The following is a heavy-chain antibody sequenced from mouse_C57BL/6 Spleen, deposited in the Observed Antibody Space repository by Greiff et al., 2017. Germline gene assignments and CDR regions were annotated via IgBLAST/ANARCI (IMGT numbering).Heavy chain of an antibody. Sequence: DVQLQESGPGLAKPSQTLSLTCSVTGYSITSDYWNWIRKFPGNKLEYMGYISYNGSTYYNPSLKSRISITRDTSKNQYYLQLNSVTTEDTATYYCARSEIYYDYDYWYFDVWGTGTTVTVSS. D-gene: IGHD2-4*01. CDR3: ARSEIYYDYDYWYFDV. CDR2: ISYNGST. J-gene: IGHJ1*03. CDR1: GYSITSDY. V-gene: IGHV3-8*01.